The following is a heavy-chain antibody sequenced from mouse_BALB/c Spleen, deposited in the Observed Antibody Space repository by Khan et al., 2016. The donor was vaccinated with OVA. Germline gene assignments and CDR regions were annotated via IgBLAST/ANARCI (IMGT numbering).Heavy chain of an antibody. J-gene: IGHJ3*01. CDR2: IDPSNGNA. V-gene: IGHV14-3*02. D-gene: IGHD1-1*02. CDR1: GYYITNNY. CDR3: RRGGYTCGFAY. Sequence: IQLEQSGPELVKPGASVKLSCTASGYYITNNYMHWCTRRPQKSLVWIGRIDPSNGNARYDPKFKDKATITADTSSNTAYLQLTSLTSEDTAAYYGRRGGYTCGFAYWGQGTLVTVSA.